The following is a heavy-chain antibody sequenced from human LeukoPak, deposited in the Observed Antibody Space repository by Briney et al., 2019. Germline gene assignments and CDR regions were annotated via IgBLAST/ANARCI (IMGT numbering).Heavy chain of an antibody. CDR1: GDSMNNCY. D-gene: IGHD3-3*01. CDR3: PRVSFWSGTERNYYYYMDV. CDR2: IYTSGST. Sequence: SETLSLTCTVSGDSMNNCYWNWIRQPAGKGLEWIGRIYTSGSTNYNPSLKSRVTMSVDTSKNQFSLKLSSVTAADTAVYYCPRVSFWSGTERNYYYYMDVWGKGTTVTVSS. V-gene: IGHV4-4*07. J-gene: IGHJ6*03.